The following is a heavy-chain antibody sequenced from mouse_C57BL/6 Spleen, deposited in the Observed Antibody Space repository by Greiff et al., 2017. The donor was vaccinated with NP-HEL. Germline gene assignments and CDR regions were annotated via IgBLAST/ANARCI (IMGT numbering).Heavy chain of an antibody. CDR3: TSRGYGYFDY. Sequence: EVQLQQSGAELVRPGASVKLSCTASGFNIKDYYMHWVKQRPEQGLEWIGRLDPEDGDTEYAPKFQGKATMTADTSSNTAYLQLSSLTSEDTAVYYCTSRGYGYFDYWGQGTTLTVSS. CDR2: LDPEDGDT. J-gene: IGHJ2*01. D-gene: IGHD2-2*01. CDR1: GFNIKDYY. V-gene: IGHV14-1*01.